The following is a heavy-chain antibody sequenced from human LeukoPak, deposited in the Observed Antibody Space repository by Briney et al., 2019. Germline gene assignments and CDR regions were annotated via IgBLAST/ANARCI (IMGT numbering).Heavy chain of an antibody. CDR2: ISGRGSHT. J-gene: IGHJ6*02. CDR1: GFTFGNYA. CDR3: AKGRNDDFYYYGMDV. Sequence: GGSLRLSCAASGFTFGNYAMNWVRQAPGKGLEWVSGISGRGSHTYYADSVKGRFTISRDNSKSTLYLQLDSLRAEDTAVYYCAKGRNDDFYYYGMDVWGQGTTVTVSS. V-gene: IGHV3-23*01.